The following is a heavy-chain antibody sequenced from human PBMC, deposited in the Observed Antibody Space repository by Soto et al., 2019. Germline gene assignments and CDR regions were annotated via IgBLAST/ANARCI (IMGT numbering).Heavy chain of an antibody. CDR3: AKGSWYSSSWYALYGMDV. CDR2: ISGSGGST. D-gene: IGHD6-13*01. J-gene: IGHJ6*02. V-gene: IGHV3-23*01. Sequence: EVQLLESGGGLVQPGGSLRLSCAASGFTFSSYAMSWVRQAPGKGLEWVSAISGSGGSTYYADSVKGRFTISRDNSKNTLYLQRNSLRAEDTAVYYCAKGSWYSSSWYALYGMDVWGQGTTVTVSS. CDR1: GFTFSSYA.